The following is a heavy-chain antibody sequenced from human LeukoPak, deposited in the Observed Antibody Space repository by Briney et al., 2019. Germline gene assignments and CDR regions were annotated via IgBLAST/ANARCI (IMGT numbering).Heavy chain of an antibody. V-gene: IGHV4-34*01. D-gene: IGHD3-10*01. J-gene: IGHJ4*02. CDR1: GGSFSGYY. Sequence: PSETLSLTCAVYGGSFSGYYWSWIRQPPGKGLEWIGEINHSGSTNYNPSLKSRVTISVDTSKKQFSLKLSSVTAADTAVYYCARVGTYGSGSYLSWLDYWGQGTLVTVSS. CDR3: ARVGTYGSGSYLSWLDY. CDR2: INHSGST.